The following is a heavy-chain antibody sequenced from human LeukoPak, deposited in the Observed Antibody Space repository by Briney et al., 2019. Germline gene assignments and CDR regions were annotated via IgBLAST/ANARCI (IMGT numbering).Heavy chain of an antibody. CDR1: GGSISSGDYY. J-gene: IGHJ6*02. V-gene: IGHV4-30-4*01. D-gene: IGHD3-10*01. Sequence: SQTLSLTCTVSGGSISSGDYYWSWIRQPPGKGLEWIGYIYYSGSTYYNPSLKSRVTISVDTSKNQFSLKLSSVTAADTAVYYCARTHTKVRGVRDYYYGMDVWGQGTTVTVSS. CDR2: IYYSGST. CDR3: ARTHTKVRGVRDYYYGMDV.